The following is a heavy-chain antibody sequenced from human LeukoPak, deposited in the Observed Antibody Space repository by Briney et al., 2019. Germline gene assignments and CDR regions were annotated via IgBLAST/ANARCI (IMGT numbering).Heavy chain of an antibody. Sequence: GGSLRLSCVASGFTFSAYSIHWVRQAPGKGLEWVSSISSSSSHIYYADSVKGRFTLSRDNAKNSLYLQMNSLRAEDTAVYYCAREYSSSSGRAFDIWGQGTMVTVSS. CDR3: AREYSSSSGRAFDI. J-gene: IGHJ3*02. CDR2: ISSSSSHI. V-gene: IGHV3-21*01. D-gene: IGHD6-6*01. CDR1: GFTFSAYS.